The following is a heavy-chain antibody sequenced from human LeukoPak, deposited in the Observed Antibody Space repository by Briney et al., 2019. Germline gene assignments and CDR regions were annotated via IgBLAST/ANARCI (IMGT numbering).Heavy chain of an antibody. J-gene: IGHJ5*02. V-gene: IGHV3-13*01. Sequence: GGSLRLSCAASGFTFSSYDMHWVRHATGKGLEWVSAICTGGDTYYPDSVKGRFTISRENGKSSWYLQMNSLRAGDTAVYYCARGITGYFNAWGQGTRVTVSS. D-gene: IGHD3-9*01. CDR2: ICTGGDT. CDR1: GFTFSSYD. CDR3: ARGITGYFNA.